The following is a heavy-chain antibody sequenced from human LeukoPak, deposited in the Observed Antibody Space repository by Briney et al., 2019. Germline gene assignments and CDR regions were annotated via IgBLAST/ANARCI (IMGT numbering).Heavy chain of an antibody. CDR1: GYTFTSYY. V-gene: IGHV1-46*01. D-gene: IGHD3-10*01. J-gene: IGHJ5*02. Sequence: ASVKVSCKASGYTFTSYYMHWVRQAPGQGLEWMGMINPSGGSTSYAQKFQGRVTMSVDTSKNQFSLKLSSVTAADTAVYYCARDHVWFGELWHFDPWGQGTLVTVSS. CDR2: INPSGGST. CDR3: ARDHVWFGELWHFDP.